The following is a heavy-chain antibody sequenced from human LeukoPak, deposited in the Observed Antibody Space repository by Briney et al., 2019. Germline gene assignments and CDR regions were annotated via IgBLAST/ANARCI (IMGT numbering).Heavy chain of an antibody. D-gene: IGHD3-10*01. CDR3: ARPYGSGSFRDWFDP. CDR1: GYTFTSYA. V-gene: IGHV1-3*01. CDR2: INAGNGNT. J-gene: IGHJ5*02. Sequence: ASVKVSCKASGYTFTSYAMHWVRQAPGQRLEWMGWINAGNGNTKYSQKFQGRVTITRDTSASTAYMELSSLRSEDTAVYYCARPYGSGSFRDWFDPWGQGTLVTVSS.